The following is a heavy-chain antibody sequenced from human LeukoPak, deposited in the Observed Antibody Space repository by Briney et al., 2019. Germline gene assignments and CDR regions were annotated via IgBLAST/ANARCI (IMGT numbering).Heavy chain of an antibody. CDR3: ARDFNWNEPYYFDY. Sequence: GGSLRLSCVASGFILENHAMSWIRQAPGKGLEWVSGTSSNGEVKYYADSVKGRFTVSRDNSKDTLYLQMDSLGVEDTAMYYCARDFNWNEPYYFDYWGPGTLVTVSS. CDR2: TSSNGEVK. D-gene: IGHD1-1*01. J-gene: IGHJ4*02. V-gene: IGHV3-23*01. CDR1: GFILENHA.